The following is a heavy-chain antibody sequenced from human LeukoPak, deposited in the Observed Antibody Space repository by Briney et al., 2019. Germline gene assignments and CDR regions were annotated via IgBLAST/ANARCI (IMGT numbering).Heavy chain of an antibody. J-gene: IGHJ4*02. CDR3: AQYYYDSSGYYSGHDY. D-gene: IGHD3-22*01. CDR1: GGTFSSYA. Sequence: SVKVSCKASGGTFSSYAISWVRQTPGQGLEWMGRIIPIFGTANYAQKFQGRVTITTDESTSTAYMELSSLRSEDTAVYCCAQYYYDSSGYYSGHDYWGQGTLVTVSS. V-gene: IGHV1-69*05. CDR2: IIPIFGTA.